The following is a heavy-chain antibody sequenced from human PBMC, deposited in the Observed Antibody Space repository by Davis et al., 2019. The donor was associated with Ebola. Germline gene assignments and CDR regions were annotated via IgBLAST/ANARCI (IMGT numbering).Heavy chain of an antibody. CDR1: GFTFSSYS. D-gene: IGHD2-15*01. CDR3: ARARVVGATPDFDY. Sequence: PGGSLRLSCAASGFTFSSYSMNWVRQAPGKGLEWVSYISSSSSTIYYADSVKGRFTISRDNAKNSLYLQMKSLRAEDTAVYYCARARVVGATPDFDYWGQGTLVTVSS. CDR2: ISSSSSTI. J-gene: IGHJ4*02. V-gene: IGHV3-48*01.